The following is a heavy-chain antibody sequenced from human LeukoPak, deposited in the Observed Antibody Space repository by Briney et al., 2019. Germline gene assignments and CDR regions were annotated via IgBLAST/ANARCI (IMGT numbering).Heavy chain of an antibody. CDR3: ARDDYGSFDY. V-gene: IGHV1-18*04. Sequence: ASVKVSCKASGFTFNAYNIHWVRQAPGQGLEWMGWISAYNGNTNYAQKLQGRVTMTTDTSTSTAYMELRSLRSDDTAVYYCARDDYGSFDYWGQGTLVTVSS. D-gene: IGHD4-17*01. J-gene: IGHJ4*02. CDR1: GFTFNAYN. CDR2: ISAYNGNT.